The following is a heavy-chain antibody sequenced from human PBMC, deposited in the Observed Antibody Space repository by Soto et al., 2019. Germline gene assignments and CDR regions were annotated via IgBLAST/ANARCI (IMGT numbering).Heavy chain of an antibody. CDR1: GVTFSSYA. Sequence: SVKVSCKASGVTFSSYAISWVRQAPGQGLEWMGGIIPIFGTANYAQKFQGRVTITADKSTSTAYMELSSLRSEDTAVYYCARGRKGIAARPYYYYGMDVWGQGTTVTVSS. D-gene: IGHD6-6*01. V-gene: IGHV1-69*06. CDR2: IIPIFGTA. CDR3: ARGRKGIAARPYYYYGMDV. J-gene: IGHJ6*02.